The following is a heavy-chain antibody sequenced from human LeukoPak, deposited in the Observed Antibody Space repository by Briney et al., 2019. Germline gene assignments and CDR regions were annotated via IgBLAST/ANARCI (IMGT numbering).Heavy chain of an antibody. CDR3: AREKVRLGSSWYVTEYGMDV. V-gene: IGHV4-4*07. J-gene: IGHJ6*02. CDR2: IYTSGST. CDR1: GGSISSYY. D-gene: IGHD6-13*01. Sequence: PSETLSLTCTVSGGSISSYYWSWIRQPAGKGLEWIGRIYTSGSTNYNPSLKSRVTMSVDTSKNQFSLKLSSVTAADTAVYYCAREKVRLGSSWYVTEYGMDVWGQGTTVTVSS.